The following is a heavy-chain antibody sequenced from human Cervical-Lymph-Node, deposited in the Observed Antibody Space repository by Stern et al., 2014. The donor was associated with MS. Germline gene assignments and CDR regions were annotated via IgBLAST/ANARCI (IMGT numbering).Heavy chain of an antibody. Sequence: QVKLVESGGGVVQPGRSLRLSCAACGFTFSAHGMHWVRQGPGKGLEWVAVIWYDGSSKYYADSVKGRFTISRDNSKNTLYLQLNSLRAEDTAVFYCARGLYYFDYWGRGTLVTVSS. V-gene: IGHV3-33*01. CDR3: ARGLYYFDY. CDR2: IWYDGSSK. J-gene: IGHJ4*02. CDR1: GFTFSAHG.